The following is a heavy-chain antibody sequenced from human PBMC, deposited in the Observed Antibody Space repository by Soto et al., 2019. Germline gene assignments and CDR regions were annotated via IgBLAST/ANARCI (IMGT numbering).Heavy chain of an antibody. CDR1: GFSLSTSGVG. V-gene: IGHV2-5*02. J-gene: IGHJ1*01. D-gene: IGHD5-12*01. CDR2: IYWDDDK. Sequence: QITLKESGPTLVKPTQTLTLTCTLSGFSLSTSGVGVGWIRQPPGKALEWLALIYWDDDKRYSPFLKSRLTIXKXISKNQVVLTLTNMDPVDTATYYCAHKGDGYRGFQYWGQGTLVTVSS. CDR3: AHKGDGYRGFQY.